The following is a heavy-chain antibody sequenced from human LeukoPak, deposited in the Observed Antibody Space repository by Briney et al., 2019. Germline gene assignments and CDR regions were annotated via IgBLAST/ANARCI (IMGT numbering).Heavy chain of an antibody. V-gene: IGHV3-15*01. Sequence: PGGSLRLSCAASGLTFSNARMSWVRQAPGKGLEWVARIKSKTDGGTIEYAAPVKGRFTISRDDAKNTLFLQINSPKTEDTAVYYCITNGGSSWRGYWGQGTLVTVSA. CDR1: GLTFSNAR. D-gene: IGHD1-26*01. J-gene: IGHJ4*02. CDR2: IKSKTDGGTI. CDR3: ITNGGSSWRGY.